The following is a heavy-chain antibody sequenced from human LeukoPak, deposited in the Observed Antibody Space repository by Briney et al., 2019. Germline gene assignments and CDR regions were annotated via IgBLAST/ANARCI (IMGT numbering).Heavy chain of an antibody. CDR3: AREIVGATYDAFDI. J-gene: IGHJ3*02. Sequence: SETLSLTCTVSGGSINSGDYYWSWIRQPPGKGLEWIGYIYYSGSTNYNPSLKSRVTISVDTSKNQFSLKLSSVTAADTAVYYCAREIVGATYDAFDIWGQGTMVTVSS. V-gene: IGHV4-61*08. CDR1: GGSINSGDYY. CDR2: IYYSGST. D-gene: IGHD1-26*01.